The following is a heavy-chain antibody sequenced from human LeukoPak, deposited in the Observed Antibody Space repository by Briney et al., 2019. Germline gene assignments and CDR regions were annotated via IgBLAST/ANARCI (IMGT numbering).Heavy chain of an antibody. V-gene: IGHV3-11*06. CDR3: ARGKECFDS. Sequence: GGSLRLSCAASGFTFSDYYMSWIRQAPGKGLEWVSYISSSSSYTNCADSVKGRFTISRDNAKNSLYLQMNSLRAEDTAVYYCARGKECFDSWGQGTLVTVSS. CDR1: GFTFSDYY. D-gene: IGHD3-3*01. J-gene: IGHJ4*02. CDR2: ISSSSSYT.